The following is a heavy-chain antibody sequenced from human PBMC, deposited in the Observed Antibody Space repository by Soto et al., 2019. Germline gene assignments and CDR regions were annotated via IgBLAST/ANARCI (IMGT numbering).Heavy chain of an antibody. D-gene: IGHD6-19*01. CDR2: IYYSGST. V-gene: IGHV4-30-4*01. J-gene: IGHJ4*01. CDR3: ARVHVMVVAGSTFDY. CDR1: GGCISSGYYY. Sequence: LSLTCTVSGGCISSGYYYWSWIRQPPGKGLEWIGYIYYSGSTYYNPSLKSRITISVDTSNNQFSLKLTSVTAADTAVYYCARVHVMVVAGSTFDYWGHGTLVTVSS.